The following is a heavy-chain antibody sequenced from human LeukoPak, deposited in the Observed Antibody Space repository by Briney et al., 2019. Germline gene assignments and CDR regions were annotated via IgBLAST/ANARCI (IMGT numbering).Heavy chain of an antibody. CDR1: GFSFSIYA. J-gene: IGHJ4*02. Sequence: GGSLRLSRAASGFSFSIYAMSWVRPAPGKGLEWVSAISPGGDTIYYLDSVKGRFTISRDNSKNTLYLQMNSLRAEDTAVYYCARRTTVVGPAPFDHWGQGTLVTVSS. CDR3: ARRTTVVGPAPFDH. D-gene: IGHD4-23*01. CDR2: ISPGGDTI. V-gene: IGHV3-23*01.